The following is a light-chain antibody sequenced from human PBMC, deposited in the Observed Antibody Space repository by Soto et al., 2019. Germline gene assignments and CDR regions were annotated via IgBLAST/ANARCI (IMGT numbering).Light chain of an antibody. J-gene: IGLJ3*02. CDR3: SSSAGTNSFVL. CDR1: SSDIGGYNS. V-gene: IGLV2-8*01. CDR2: EVN. Sequence: QSALTQPPSASGSPGQSVTISCTGTSSDIGGYNSVSWYQQHPGKAPKLMIYEVNKRPLGVPDRFSGSKSGNTASLTVSGLQADDVADYYCSSSAGTNSFVLFGGGTKLTVL.